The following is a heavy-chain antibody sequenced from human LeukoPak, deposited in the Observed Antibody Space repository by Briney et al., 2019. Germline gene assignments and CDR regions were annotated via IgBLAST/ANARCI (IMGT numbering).Heavy chain of an antibody. CDR2: INPNSGGT. CDR3: ARGKRGQQSFDY. V-gene: IGHV1-2*06. Sequence: GASVKASCKASGYTFTGYYMHWVRQAPGQGLEWMGRINPNSGGTNYAQKFQGRVTMTRDTSISTAYMGLSRLRSDDTAVYYCARGKRGQQSFDYWGQGTLVTVSS. J-gene: IGHJ4*02. CDR1: GYTFTGYY. D-gene: IGHD3-16*01.